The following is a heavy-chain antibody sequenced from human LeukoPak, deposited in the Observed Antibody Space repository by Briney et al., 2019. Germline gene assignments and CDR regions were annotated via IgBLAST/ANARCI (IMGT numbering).Heavy chain of an antibody. CDR2: IIPILGIA. J-gene: IGHJ4*02. CDR3: ARGGDPDVGGIATADY. Sequence: ASVKVSCKASGYTFTGYYMHWVRQAPGQGLEWMGRIIPILGIANYAQKFQGRVTITADKSASTAYMELSSLRSEDTAIYYCARGGDPDVGGIATADYWGQGTLVTVSS. D-gene: IGHD3-16*01. CDR1: GYTFTGYY. V-gene: IGHV1-69*04.